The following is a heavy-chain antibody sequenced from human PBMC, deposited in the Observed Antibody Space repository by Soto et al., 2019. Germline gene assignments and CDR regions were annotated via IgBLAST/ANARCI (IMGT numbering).Heavy chain of an antibody. CDR1: GFPVWNDD. Sequence: LRGSPVTSGFPVWNDDKQRVRKAPGKGLEWVAVISYDGSNKYYADSVKGRFTISRDNSKNTLYLQMNSLRAEDTAVFYCAKELRPIGYYYGLDVWGQGTTVTVSS. J-gene: IGHJ6*02. CDR3: AKELRPIGYYYGLDV. V-gene: IGHV3-30*18. D-gene: IGHD6-25*01. CDR2: ISYDGSNK.